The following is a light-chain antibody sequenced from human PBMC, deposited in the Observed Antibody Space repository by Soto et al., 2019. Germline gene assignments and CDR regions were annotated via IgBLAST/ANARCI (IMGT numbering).Light chain of an antibody. V-gene: IGKV3-15*01. CDR2: GAS. CDR3: QQYSNWPWT. Sequence: EMVMTQSPATLSVSPGQRATLSCRAPQSVSNKLAWYQQRPGQAPRLLIYGASSRATGIPARFSGSGSGTEFTLTISSLQSEDFAVYYCQQYSNWPWTFGQGTKVDIK. CDR1: QSVSNK. J-gene: IGKJ1*01.